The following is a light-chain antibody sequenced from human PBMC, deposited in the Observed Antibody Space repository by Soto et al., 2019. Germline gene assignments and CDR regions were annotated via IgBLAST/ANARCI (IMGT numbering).Light chain of an antibody. CDR3: QQSYSTPLT. Sequence: DIQMTQSPSSLSASVGDRVTITCRASQSISSYLNWYQQKPGKAPKLLLYTSSTLQSGVPSRFSGSGSGTDFTLTISSLQPEDFATYYCQQSYSTPLTFGPGTKVDIK. CDR1: QSISSY. CDR2: TSS. J-gene: IGKJ3*01. V-gene: IGKV1-39*01.